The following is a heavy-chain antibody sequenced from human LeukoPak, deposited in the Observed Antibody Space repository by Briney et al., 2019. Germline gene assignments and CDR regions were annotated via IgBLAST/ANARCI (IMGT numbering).Heavy chain of an antibody. Sequence: ASVKVSCKASGYTFTGYYMHWVRQAPGQGLEWMGWIIPNSGGTNYAQKFQGRVTMTRDTSISTAYMELSRLRSDDTAVYYCARDLIRVVAPIMNWFDPWGQGTLVTVSS. CDR3: ARDLIRVVAPIMNWFDP. J-gene: IGHJ5*02. CDR2: IIPNSGGT. CDR1: GYTFTGYY. V-gene: IGHV1-2*02. D-gene: IGHD2-15*01.